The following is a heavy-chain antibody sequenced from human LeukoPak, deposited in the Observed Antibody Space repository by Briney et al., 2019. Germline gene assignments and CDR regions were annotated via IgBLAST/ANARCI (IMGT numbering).Heavy chain of an antibody. J-gene: IGHJ4*02. Sequence: SVKVSCKASGGTFSSYAISWVRQAPGQGLEWMGRIIPIFGKENYAETFKGRVTITKDESTSTAYMELSSLRSGDTAVYYCAREDIVVVVAASHFDYWGQGTLVTVSS. CDR3: AREDIVVVVAASHFDY. CDR1: GGTFSSYA. CDR2: IIPIFGKE. V-gene: IGHV1-69*05. D-gene: IGHD2-15*01.